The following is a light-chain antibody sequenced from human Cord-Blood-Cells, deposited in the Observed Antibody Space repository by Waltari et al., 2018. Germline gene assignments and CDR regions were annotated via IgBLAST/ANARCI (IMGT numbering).Light chain of an antibody. Sequence: QSALTQPASVSGSPGQSITISCTGTSSDVGGYNYVSWYQQHPGKAPKLMIYDVSKRPSGVSYRFSRSKSGNTASLTISGLQAEDEADYYCSSYTRSSTWVFGGGTKLTVL. V-gene: IGLV2-14*01. CDR3: SSYTRSSTWV. CDR1: SSDVGGYNY. J-gene: IGLJ3*02. CDR2: DVS.